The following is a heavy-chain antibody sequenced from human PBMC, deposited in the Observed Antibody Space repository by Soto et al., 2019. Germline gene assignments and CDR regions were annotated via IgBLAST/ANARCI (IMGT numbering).Heavy chain of an antibody. CDR2: TIPVFGTP. J-gene: IGHJ6*02. D-gene: IGHD3-22*01. V-gene: IGHV1-69*06. Sequence: SVKVSCKASGGTFNRHGISWVRQAPGQGLEWMGGTIPVFGTPKYAQEFQGRVTVSVDKSTSKAYMEFSSLRSEATAVYYCALGLSDGFITYFDFYVMDVWGQGTAVTVSS. CDR1: GGTFNRHG. CDR3: ALGLSDGFITYFDFYVMDV.